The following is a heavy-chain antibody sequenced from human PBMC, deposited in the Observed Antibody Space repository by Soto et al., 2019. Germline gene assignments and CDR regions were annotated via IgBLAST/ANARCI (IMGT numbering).Heavy chain of an antibody. CDR1: GYTFTSYY. J-gene: IGHJ4*02. V-gene: IGHV1-46*01. CDR3: ARVHGSGSYYNPGGY. CDR2: INPSGGST. D-gene: IGHD3-10*01. Sequence: ASVKVSCKASGYTFTSYYMHWVRQAPGQGLEWMGIINPSGGSTSYAQKFQGRVTMTRDTSTSTVYMELSSLRSEDTAVYYCARVHGSGSYYNPGGYWGQGTLVTVSS.